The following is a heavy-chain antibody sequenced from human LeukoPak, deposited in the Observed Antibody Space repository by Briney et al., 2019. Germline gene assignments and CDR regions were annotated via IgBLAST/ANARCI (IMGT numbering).Heavy chain of an antibody. CDR1: GFTFSDYY. V-gene: IGHV3-11*04. J-gene: IGHJ4*02. CDR3: ARGGLYYYDSSGYYY. D-gene: IGHD3-22*01. CDR2: ITSSGSTI. Sequence: GGSLRLSCAASGFTFSDYYMNWIRQAPGKGLEWVSYITSSGSTIYYADSVKGRFTISRDNAKNTLYLQMNSLRAEDTAVYYCARGGLYYYDSSGYYYWGQGTLVTVSS.